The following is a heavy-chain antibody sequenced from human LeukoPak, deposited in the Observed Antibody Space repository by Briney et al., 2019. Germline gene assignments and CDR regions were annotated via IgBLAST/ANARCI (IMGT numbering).Heavy chain of an antibody. J-gene: IGHJ4*02. CDR1: GGSISSSSYY. D-gene: IGHD6-6*01. Sequence: SETLSLTCTVSGGSISSSSYYWVWIRQPPGKGLEWIGSIYYSGSTYYNPSLKSRVTISVDTSKNQFSLKLSSVTAADTAVYYCARDFGSSETLLDYWGQGTLVSVSS. CDR3: ARDFGSSETLLDY. CDR2: IYYSGST. V-gene: IGHV4-39*07.